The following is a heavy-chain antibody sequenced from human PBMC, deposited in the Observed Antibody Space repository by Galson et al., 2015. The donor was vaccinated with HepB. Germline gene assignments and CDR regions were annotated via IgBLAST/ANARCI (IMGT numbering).Heavy chain of an antibody. Sequence: QSGAEVKKPGESLRISCKGSGYSFTSYWISWVRQMPGKGLEWMGRIDPSDSYTNYSPSFQGHVTISADKSISTAYLQWSSPKASDTAMYYCARQVPNYYDSSGYGYWGQGTLVTVSS. J-gene: IGHJ4*02. CDR1: GYSFTSYW. V-gene: IGHV5-10-1*01. D-gene: IGHD3-22*01. CDR2: IDPSDSYT. CDR3: ARQVPNYYDSSGYGY.